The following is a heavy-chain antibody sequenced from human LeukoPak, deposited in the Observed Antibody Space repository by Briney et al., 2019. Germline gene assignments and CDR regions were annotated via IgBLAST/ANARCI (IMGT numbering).Heavy chain of an antibody. CDR3: ARGSRGSGGSCYRN. D-gene: IGHD2-15*01. J-gene: IGHJ4*02. Sequence: PSETLSLTCAVYGGSFSGYYWSWIRQPPGKGLEWIGEINHSGSTNYNPSLKSRVIISVDTSKNQFSLKLSSVTAADTAVYYCARGSRGSGGSCYRNWGQGTLVTVSS. CDR1: GGSFSGYY. CDR2: INHSGST. V-gene: IGHV4-34*01.